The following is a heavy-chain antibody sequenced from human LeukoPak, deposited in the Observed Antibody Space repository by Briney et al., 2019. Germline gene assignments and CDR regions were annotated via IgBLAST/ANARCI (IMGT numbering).Heavy chain of an antibody. CDR1: GGPISNYY. D-gene: IGHD6-19*01. V-gene: IGHV4-59*08. CDR3: ARRGYSSGWYYFDY. CDR2: IYYSGST. Sequence: SETLSLTCTVSGGPISNYYWNWIRQPPGKGLEFIGYIYYSGSTTYNPSLKSRVTISVDTSKNQFSLKLISVTAADTAVYYCARRGYSSGWYYFDYWGQGTLVTVSS. J-gene: IGHJ4*02.